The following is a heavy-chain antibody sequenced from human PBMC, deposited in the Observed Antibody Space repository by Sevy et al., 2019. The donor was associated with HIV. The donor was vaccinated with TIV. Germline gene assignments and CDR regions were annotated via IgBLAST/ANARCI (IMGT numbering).Heavy chain of an antibody. Sequence: GGSLRLSCAASGFRFSSFAMIWVRQAPGKGLEWVSAICGGGGSTYYADAVKGRFTISRDNFKNTVYLQMSSLRTEDTAFYDGGKGCHSVYVGADTLDVWGQGTMVTVSS. CDR3: GKGCHSVYVGADTLDV. CDR2: ICGGGGST. CDR1: GFRFSSFA. J-gene: IGHJ3*01. V-gene: IGHV3-23*01. D-gene: IGHD3-22*01.